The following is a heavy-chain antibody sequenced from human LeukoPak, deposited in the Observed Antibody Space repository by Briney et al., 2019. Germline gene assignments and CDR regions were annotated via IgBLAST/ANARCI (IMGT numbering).Heavy chain of an antibody. Sequence: GGSLRLSCAASGFTFSSYDGHWVGQATGRGLEWFSAMGTAGDTYYAGSVKGRFTISREDAKNSFYLQMNSLRAGDTAVYYCAALGGSIYWGQGTVVTVSS. J-gene: IGHJ4*02. CDR1: GFTFSSYD. CDR2: MGTAGDT. V-gene: IGHV3-13*01. D-gene: IGHD1-26*01. CDR3: AALGGSIY.